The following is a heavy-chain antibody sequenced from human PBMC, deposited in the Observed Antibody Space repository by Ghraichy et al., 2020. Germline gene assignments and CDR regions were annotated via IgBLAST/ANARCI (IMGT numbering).Heavy chain of an antibody. V-gene: IGHV4-59*01. CDR3: AGDRNKLGSAFDI. Sequence: SETLSLTCTVSGGSIRTYYWSWIRQPPGKGLQWIGYIYYSGSTNFNPSLRSRVTISVDTSKKQVSLKLSSVTAADTAVYYCAGDRNKLGSAFDIWGQGTMVTVSS. J-gene: IGHJ3*02. CDR1: GGSIRTYY. CDR2: IYYSGST. D-gene: IGHD1-14*01.